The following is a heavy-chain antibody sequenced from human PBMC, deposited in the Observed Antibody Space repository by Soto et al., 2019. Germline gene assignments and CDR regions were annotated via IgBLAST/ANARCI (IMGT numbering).Heavy chain of an antibody. V-gene: IGHV3-23*01. CDR3: AKVRSQADS. Sequence: GWSLRLSCVASGFTFGNYAMTWVRQAPGKGLEWVSTISGSGSSTFYADSVKGRFTISRDNSHNTLYLQMNSLRVEDTAVYFCAKVRSQADSWGQGTLVTVSS. CDR1: GFTFGNYA. CDR2: ISGSGSST. J-gene: IGHJ4*02.